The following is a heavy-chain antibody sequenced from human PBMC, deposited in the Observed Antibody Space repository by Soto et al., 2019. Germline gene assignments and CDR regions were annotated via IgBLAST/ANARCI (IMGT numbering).Heavy chain of an antibody. CDR1: GYTFTSYG. D-gene: IGHD4-17*01. CDR2: ISAYNGNT. Sequence: QVQLVQSGAEVKKPGASVKVSCKASGYTFTSYGISWVRQAPGQGLEWMGWISAYNGNTNYAQKLQGRVTMTTDTSTSKACMELRSLRSDDTAVYYCERDYRPGRPVTRAFDIWGQGTMVTVSS. J-gene: IGHJ3*02. CDR3: ERDYRPGRPVTRAFDI. V-gene: IGHV1-18*01.